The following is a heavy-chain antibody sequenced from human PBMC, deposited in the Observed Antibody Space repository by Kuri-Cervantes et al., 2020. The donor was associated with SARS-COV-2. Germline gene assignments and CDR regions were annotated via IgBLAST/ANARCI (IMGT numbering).Heavy chain of an antibody. J-gene: IGHJ4*02. CDR1: GGSISSGSYY. V-gene: IGHV4-61*02. CDR2: IYTSGST. Sequence: SETLSLTCTVSGGSISSGSYYWSWIRQPAGKGLEWIGRIYTSGSTNYNPSLKSRVTISVDTSKNQFSLKLNSVTAADTAVYYCSSGGYNYWGQGILVTVSS. CDR3: SSGGYNY. D-gene: IGHD5-24*01.